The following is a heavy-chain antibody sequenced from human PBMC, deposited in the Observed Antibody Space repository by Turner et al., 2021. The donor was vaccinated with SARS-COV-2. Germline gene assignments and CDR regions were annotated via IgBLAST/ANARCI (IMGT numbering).Heavy chain of an antibody. Sequence: LPLQVSGPGLVTPSEPLSLPCTVSCGSISSSSYYWGWIRQPPGKGLEWIGNIYYSGSAYYNPSLKSRVTISVDPSKNQFSLKLTSVTAADTAVYYCARLMDTAMDYYGTDVWGQGTTVTVSS. CDR1: CGSISSSSYY. D-gene: IGHD5-18*01. J-gene: IGHJ6*02. CDR2: IYYSGSA. V-gene: IGHV4-39*01. CDR3: ARLMDTAMDYYGTDV.